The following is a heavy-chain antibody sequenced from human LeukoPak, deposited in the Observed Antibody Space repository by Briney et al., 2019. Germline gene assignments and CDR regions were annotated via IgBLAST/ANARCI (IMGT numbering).Heavy chain of an antibody. V-gene: IGHV4-59*01. CDR1: LGSISSYY. Sequence: PSETLSLTCIDPLGSISSYYCGLIRQAPGKGLEWIGYIYYSGSTNYNPSLKSRVTISVGTSKNQFSLKLNSVTAADTAVYYCATDSERNYGFVYWGQGTLVTVSS. CDR3: ATDSERNYGFVY. CDR2: IYYSGST. D-gene: IGHD3-10*01. J-gene: IGHJ4*02.